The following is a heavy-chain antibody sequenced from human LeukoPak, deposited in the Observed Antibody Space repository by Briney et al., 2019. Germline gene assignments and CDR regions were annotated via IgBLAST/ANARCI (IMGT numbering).Heavy chain of an antibody. CDR3: ARDTAMVRYFDY. V-gene: IGHV3-33*01. D-gene: IGHD5-18*01. CDR1: GFTFSSYG. J-gene: IGHJ4*02. Sequence: GGSLRLSCAASGFTFSSYGMHWVRQAPGKGLEWVAVIWYDGSNKYYADSVKGRFTISRDNSKNTLYLQMNSLRAEDTAVYYCARDTAMVRYFDYWGQGTLVTDSS. CDR2: IWYDGSNK.